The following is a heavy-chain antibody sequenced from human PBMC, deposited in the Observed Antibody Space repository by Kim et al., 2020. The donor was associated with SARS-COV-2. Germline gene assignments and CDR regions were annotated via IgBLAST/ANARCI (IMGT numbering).Heavy chain of an antibody. CDR1: GGSISSSNW. CDR3: ARVATDYGGNSVWGRAFDI. J-gene: IGHJ3*02. D-gene: IGHD4-17*01. CDR2: IYHSGST. V-gene: IGHV4-4*02. Sequence: SETLSLTCAVSGGSISSSNWWSWVRQPPGKGLEWIGEIYHSGSTNYNPSLKSRVTISVDKSKNQFSLKLSSVTAADTAVYYCARVATDYGGNSVWGRAFDIWGQGTMVTVSS.